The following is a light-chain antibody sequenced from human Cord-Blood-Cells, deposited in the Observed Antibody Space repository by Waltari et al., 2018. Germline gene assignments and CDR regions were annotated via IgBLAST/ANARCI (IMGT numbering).Light chain of an antibody. J-gene: IGKJ3*01. Sequence: DIVMTQSPDSLAVSLGERATINCKSSQSVLYSSNNKNYLAWYQQKPGQPPKLLIYWASTRESGVPDRFSGSGSGTDFTLTISRLEPEDVAVYYCQQYCSSPFTFGPGTKVDIK. CDR3: QQYCSSPFT. CDR1: QSVLYSSNNKNY. CDR2: WAS. V-gene: IGKV4-1*01.